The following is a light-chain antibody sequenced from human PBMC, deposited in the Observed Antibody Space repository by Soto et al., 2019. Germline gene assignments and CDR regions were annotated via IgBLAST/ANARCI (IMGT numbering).Light chain of an antibody. CDR2: DVS. Sequence: QSSLTQPASVSGSPGQSITISCTGTSSDVGGYNYVSWYQQHPGKAHKLMIYDVSNRPSGVSNRFSGSKSGNTASLTISGLQAEYEADYYCSSYTSSSIYVFGTGTKLTVL. CDR1: SSDVGGYNY. V-gene: IGLV2-14*01. CDR3: SSYTSSSIYV. J-gene: IGLJ1*01.